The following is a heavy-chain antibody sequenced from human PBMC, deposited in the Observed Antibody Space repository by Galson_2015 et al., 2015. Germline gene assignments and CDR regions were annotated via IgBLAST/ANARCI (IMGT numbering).Heavy chain of an antibody. CDR1: GFAFSTYA. Sequence: SLRLSCAAPGFAFSTYAIHWVRQAPGKGLEWVAVISYDGSNKYYADSVKGRFTISRDNSKNTEYLQMNSLRAEDTAIYFCAREDKDYYFDYWGQGTLVTVSS. J-gene: IGHJ4*02. CDR2: ISYDGSNK. CDR3: AREDKDYYFDY. V-gene: IGHV3-30-3*01.